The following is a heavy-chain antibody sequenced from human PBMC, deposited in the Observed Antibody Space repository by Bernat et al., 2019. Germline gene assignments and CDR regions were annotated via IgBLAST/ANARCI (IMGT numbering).Heavy chain of an antibody. CDR3: ARGIRYSSSWYRSGGVFDY. D-gene: IGHD6-13*01. Sequence: EVQLVESGGGLVKPGGSLRLSCAASGFTFSSYDMHWVRQVTGKGLEWVSAIGTAGDTYYPGSVKGRFTISRENAKNSLYLQMNSLRAGDTAVYYCARGIRYSSSWYRSGGVFDYWGQGTLVTVSS. CDR2: IGTAGDT. V-gene: IGHV3-13*01. CDR1: GFTFSSYD. J-gene: IGHJ4*02.